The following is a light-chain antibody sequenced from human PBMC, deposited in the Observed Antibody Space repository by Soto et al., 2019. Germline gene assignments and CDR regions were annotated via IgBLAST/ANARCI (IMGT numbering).Light chain of an antibody. CDR1: SSNIGSNY. CDR3: AAWDDSLSGPHYV. CDR2: RNN. Sequence: SVLTQPPSASGTPGQSVTISCSGSSSNIGSNYVYWYQQLPGTAPKLLIYRNNQRPSGVPDRFSGSKSGTSASLAISGLRSEDEADYYCAAWDDSLSGPHYVFGTGTKV. V-gene: IGLV1-47*01. J-gene: IGLJ1*01.